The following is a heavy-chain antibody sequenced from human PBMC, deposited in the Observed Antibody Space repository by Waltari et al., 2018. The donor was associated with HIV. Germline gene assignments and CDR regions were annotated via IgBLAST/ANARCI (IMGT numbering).Heavy chain of an antibody. J-gene: IGHJ4*02. D-gene: IGHD3-16*01. CDR1: GGSFSGYY. CDR3: VRGFGNYGFYFDY. Sequence: QVYLPQWGSGLLKPSETLSLTCAVYGGSFSGYYWTWIRQSPGRGLEWMGEIDHTGTSTYNPSLKGRVTMSVDTSKNQFSMNLKSVTVADTAVYYCVRGFGNYGFYFDYWGQGKLVSVSS. CDR2: IDHTGTS. V-gene: IGHV4-34*02.